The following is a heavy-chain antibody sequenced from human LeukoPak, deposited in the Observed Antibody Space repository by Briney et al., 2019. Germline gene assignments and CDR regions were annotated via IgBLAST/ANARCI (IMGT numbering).Heavy chain of an antibody. CDR2: ISSSGSTI. Sequence: GGSLRLSCAASGFTFSSYEMNWVRQAPGKGLEWVSYISSSGSTIYYADSVKGRFTISRDNAKNSLYLQMISLRAEDTAVYYCARGANEHYAAAGDYDAFDIWGQGTMVTVSS. V-gene: IGHV3-48*03. CDR1: GFTFSSYE. D-gene: IGHD6-13*01. J-gene: IGHJ3*02. CDR3: ARGANEHYAAAGDYDAFDI.